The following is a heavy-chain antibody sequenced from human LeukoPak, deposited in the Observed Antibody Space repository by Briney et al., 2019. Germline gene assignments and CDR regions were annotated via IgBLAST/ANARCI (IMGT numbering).Heavy chain of an antibody. D-gene: IGHD5-18*01. CDR2: INHSGST. CDR1: GGSFSGYY. Sequence: SETLSLTCAVYGGSFSGYYWSWIRQPPGKGLEWIGEINHSGSTNYNPSLKSRVTISVDTSKNQFSLKLSSVTAADTAVYYCARGGGYSYGPNHLDYWGQGTLVTVSS. CDR3: ARGGGYSYGPNHLDY. J-gene: IGHJ4*02. V-gene: IGHV4-34*01.